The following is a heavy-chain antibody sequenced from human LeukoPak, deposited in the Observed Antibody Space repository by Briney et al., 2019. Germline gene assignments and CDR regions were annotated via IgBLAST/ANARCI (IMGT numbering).Heavy chain of an antibody. D-gene: IGHD1-26*01. Sequence: GGSLRLSCAASGFSFSSYAMTWVRQAPGKGLEWVSGISTSGDRTYYADSVKGRFTISRDNSKNTLYLQMNSLRAEDTAEYYCARSAVGTSCCTAVDYWGQGTLVTVSS. V-gene: IGHV3-23*01. J-gene: IGHJ4*02. CDR1: GFSFSSYA. CDR2: ISTSGDRT. CDR3: ARSAVGTSCCTAVDY.